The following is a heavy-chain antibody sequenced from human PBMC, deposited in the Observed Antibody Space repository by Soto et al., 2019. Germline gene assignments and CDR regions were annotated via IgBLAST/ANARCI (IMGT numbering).Heavy chain of an antibody. D-gene: IGHD3-3*01. CDR3: ARDPTRIMIFGVVTSDAYYYYGMDV. CDR2: ISAYNGNT. Sequence: ASVKVSCKASGYTFTSYGISWVRQAPGQGLEWMGWISAYNGNTNYAQKLQGRVTMTTDTSTSTAYMELRSLRSDDTAVYYCARDPTRIMIFGVVTSDAYYYYGMDVWGQGTTVTVSS. J-gene: IGHJ6*02. V-gene: IGHV1-18*01. CDR1: GYTFTSYG.